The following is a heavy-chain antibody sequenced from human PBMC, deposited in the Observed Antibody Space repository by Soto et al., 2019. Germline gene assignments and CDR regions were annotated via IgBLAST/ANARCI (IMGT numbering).Heavy chain of an antibody. V-gene: IGHV3-33*01. CDR2: IWYDGSKK. Sequence: GGSLRLSCAASGFSFSNYGFHWVRQTPGKGLEWVAVIWYDGSKKYYGDSVKGRFAISRGNSRNTLYLEMNSLRAEDTAVYYCARDHSGYYLDYWGQGTLVTVSS. J-gene: IGHJ4*02. CDR1: GFSFSNYG. D-gene: IGHD5-12*01. CDR3: ARDHSGYYLDY.